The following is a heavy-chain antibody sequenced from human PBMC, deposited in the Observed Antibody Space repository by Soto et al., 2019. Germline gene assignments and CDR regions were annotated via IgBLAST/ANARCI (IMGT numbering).Heavy chain of an antibody. J-gene: IGHJ3*02. CDR1: GFTFSSYG. CDR3: AKAMVVVTAISGGGGFAK. D-gene: IGHD2-21*02. V-gene: IGHV3-30*18. CDR2: ISYDGSNK. Sequence: PGGSLRLSCAASGFTFSSYGMHWVRQAPGKGLEWVAVISYDGSNKYCADSVKGRFTISRDNSKNTLYLQMNSLRAEDTAVYYCAKAMVVVTAISGGGGFAKWGQGTLVTVSS.